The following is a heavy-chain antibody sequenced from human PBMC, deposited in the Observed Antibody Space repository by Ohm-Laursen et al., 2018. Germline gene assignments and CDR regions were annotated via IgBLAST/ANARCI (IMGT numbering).Heavy chain of an antibody. CDR1: GGSITSYY. V-gene: IGHV4-4*07. CDR2: IYASGIT. J-gene: IGHJ6*02. D-gene: IGHD3-16*01. CDR3: ARVRGGGYYYYGMDV. Sequence: TLSLTCTVSGGSITSYYWSWIRQPAGKGLEWIGRIYASGITNYNPSLKSRVTMSVDTSKNQSSLQLNSVTPEDTAVYYCARVRGGGYYYYGMDVWGQGTTVTVSS.